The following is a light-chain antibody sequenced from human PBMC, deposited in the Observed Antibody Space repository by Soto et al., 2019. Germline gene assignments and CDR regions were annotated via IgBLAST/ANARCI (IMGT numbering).Light chain of an antibody. CDR2: EVS. CDR3: NSQRSSGTRV. Sequence: QSVLTQPPSVSGSPGQSITISCTGTSSDVGGYKHVSWYQHHPGKAPKLMIYEVSNRPSGVSNRFSGSKSGYTASLTISGLQAEDEADYYCNSQRSSGTRVFGTGPKLTVL. V-gene: IGLV2-14*01. CDR1: SSDVGGYKH. J-gene: IGLJ1*01.